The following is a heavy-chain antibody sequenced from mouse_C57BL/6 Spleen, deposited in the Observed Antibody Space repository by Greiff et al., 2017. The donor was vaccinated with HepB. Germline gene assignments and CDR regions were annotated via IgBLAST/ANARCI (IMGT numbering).Heavy chain of an antibody. CDR2: IYPGSGST. J-gene: IGHJ1*03. D-gene: IGHD1-1*01. CDR3: ARALITTVVADWYFDV. Sequence: QVQLQQSGAELVKPGASVKMSCKASGYTFTSYWITWVKQRPGQGLEWIGDIYPGSGSTNYNEKFKSKATLTVDTSSSTAYMQLSSLTSEDSAVYYCARALITTVVADWYFDVWGTGTTVTVSS. CDR1: GYTFTSYW. V-gene: IGHV1-55*01.